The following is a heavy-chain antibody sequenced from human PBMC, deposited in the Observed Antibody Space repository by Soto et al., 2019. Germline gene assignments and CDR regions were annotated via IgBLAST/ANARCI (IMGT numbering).Heavy chain of an antibody. Sequence: PGESLKISCKASGYSFTSYWISWVRQMPGKGLEWMGRIDPSDSYTSYSPSFQGHVTISGDESISTAYLQWSSLKASDTAIYYCGTHAWVGSGSGWSVDFWGQGTLVTVSS. V-gene: IGHV5-10-1*01. D-gene: IGHD6-19*01. CDR2: IDPSDSYT. J-gene: IGHJ4*02. CDR1: GYSFTSYW. CDR3: GTHAWVGSGSGWSVDF.